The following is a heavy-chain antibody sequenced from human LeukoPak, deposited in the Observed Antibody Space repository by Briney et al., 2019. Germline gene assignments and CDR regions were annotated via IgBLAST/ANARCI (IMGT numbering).Heavy chain of an antibody. CDR2: IYPGDSDT. CDR1: GYSFTSYW. J-gene: IGHJ5*02. Sequence: GESLKISCKGSGYSFTSYWIGWVRQMPGKGLEWMGIIYPGDSDTRYSPSFQGQVTISADKSISTAYLQWSSLKASDTAMYYCARRHEGYCSGGSGYWFDPWGQGTLVTVSS. CDR3: ARRHEGYCSGGSGYWFDP. D-gene: IGHD2-15*01. V-gene: IGHV5-51*01.